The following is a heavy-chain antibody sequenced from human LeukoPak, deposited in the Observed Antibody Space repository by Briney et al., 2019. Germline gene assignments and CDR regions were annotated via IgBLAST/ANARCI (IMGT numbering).Heavy chain of an antibody. Sequence: ASVKVSCKASGYTFTGCYMHWVRQAPGQGLEWMGWINPNSGGTNYAQKFQGRVTMTRDTSISTAYMELSRLRSDDTAVYYCASAPTVTTPLDYWGQGTLVTVSS. J-gene: IGHJ4*02. V-gene: IGHV1-2*02. CDR2: INPNSGGT. D-gene: IGHD4-17*01. CDR3: ASAPTVTTPLDY. CDR1: GYTFTGCY.